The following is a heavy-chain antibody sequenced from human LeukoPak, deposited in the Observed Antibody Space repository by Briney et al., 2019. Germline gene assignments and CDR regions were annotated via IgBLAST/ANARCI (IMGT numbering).Heavy chain of an antibody. Sequence: SETLSLTCTVSGGSINSYYWSWIRQPPGKGLEWIGYIYYSGSTNYNPSLKSRVTISVDTSKNQFSLKLSSVTAADTAVYYCAREGYPSLIDYWGQGTLVTVSS. D-gene: IGHD6-13*01. CDR1: GGSINSYY. CDR2: IYYSGST. CDR3: AREGYPSLIDY. J-gene: IGHJ4*02. V-gene: IGHV4-59*01.